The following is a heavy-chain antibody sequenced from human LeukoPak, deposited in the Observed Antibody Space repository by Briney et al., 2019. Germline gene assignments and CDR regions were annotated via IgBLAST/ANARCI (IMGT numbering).Heavy chain of an antibody. J-gene: IGHJ4*02. V-gene: IGHV4-59*01. CDR1: GGSTSSYY. D-gene: IGHD6-6*01. Sequence: SETLSLTCTVSGGSTSSYYWSWIRQPPGKGLECIGFIYDSGSTYYNPSLKSRVTISVDTSKNQFSLKLSSVTAADTAMYYCALYSSSSDYWGQGTLVTVSS. CDR2: IYDSGST. CDR3: ALYSSSSDY.